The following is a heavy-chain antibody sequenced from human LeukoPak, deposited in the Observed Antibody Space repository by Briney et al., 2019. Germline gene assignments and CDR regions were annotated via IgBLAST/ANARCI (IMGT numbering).Heavy chain of an antibody. J-gene: IGHJ4*02. CDR2: ISWNSGSI. CDR3: AKGRESSIAALSDY. V-gene: IGHV3-9*03. D-gene: IGHD6-6*01. CDR1: GFTFDDYA. Sequence: GGSLRLSCAASGFTFDDYAMDWVRQAPGKGLEWVSGISWNSGSIGYADSVKGRFTISRDNAKNSLYLQMNSQRAEDMALYYCAKGRESSIAALSDYWGQGTLVTVSS.